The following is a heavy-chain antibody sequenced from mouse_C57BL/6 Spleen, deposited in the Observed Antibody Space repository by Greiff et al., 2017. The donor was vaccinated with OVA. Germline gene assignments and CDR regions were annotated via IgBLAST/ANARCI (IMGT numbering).Heavy chain of an antibody. CDR1: GYTFTSYW. CDR3: ARREYYGSSYPLYWYFDV. D-gene: IGHD1-1*01. V-gene: IGHV1-53*01. J-gene: IGHJ1*03. CDR2: INPSNGGT. Sequence: QVQLQQPGTELVKPGASVKLSCKASGYTFTSYWMHWVKQRPGQGLEWIGNINPSNGGTNYNEKFKSKATLTVDKSSSTAYMQLSSLTSEDSAVYYCARREYYGSSYPLYWYFDVWGTGTTVTVSS.